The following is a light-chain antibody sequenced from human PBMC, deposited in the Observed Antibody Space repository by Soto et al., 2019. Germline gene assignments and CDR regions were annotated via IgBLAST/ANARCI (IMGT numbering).Light chain of an antibody. CDR3: QQLIDYPYT. Sequence: AIQLTQSPSSLSASVGDRVTITCRGSQGINSALAWYQQKPGKAPKLLIYDASILKSGVPSRFSGSGSGTDFTLTLSSLQPEDFATYFCQQLIDYPYTFGQGTKLEIK. J-gene: IGKJ2*01. CDR1: QGINSA. CDR2: DAS. V-gene: IGKV1D-13*01.